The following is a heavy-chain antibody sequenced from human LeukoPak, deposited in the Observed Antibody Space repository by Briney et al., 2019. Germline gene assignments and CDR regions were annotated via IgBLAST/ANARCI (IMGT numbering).Heavy chain of an antibody. J-gene: IGHJ4*02. CDR1: GGSTNNYY. D-gene: IGHD3-3*01. V-gene: IGHV4-4*07. Sequence: SETLSLTCTVSGGSTNNYYLSWIRQPAGKGLEWIGRIYTSGSTSYSPSLKSRVTMSVDTSKNQFSLKLSSVTAADTAVYYCARDREFWSGFFDYWGQGTLVTVSS. CDR3: ARDREFWSGFFDY. CDR2: IYTSGST.